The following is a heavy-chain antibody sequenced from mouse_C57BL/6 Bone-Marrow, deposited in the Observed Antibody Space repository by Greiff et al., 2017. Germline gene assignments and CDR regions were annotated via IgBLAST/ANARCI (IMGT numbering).Heavy chain of an antibody. V-gene: IGHV5-6*01. J-gene: IGHJ4*01. CDR1: GFTFSSYG. Sequence: EVHLVESGGDLVKPGGSLKLSCAASGFTFSSYGMSWVRQTPDKRLEWVATISSGGSYTYYPDSVKGRFTISRDNAKNTLYLQMSSLKSEDTAMYYCARHGRYAMDYWGQGTSVTVSS. CDR2: ISSGGSYT. CDR3: ARHGRYAMDY.